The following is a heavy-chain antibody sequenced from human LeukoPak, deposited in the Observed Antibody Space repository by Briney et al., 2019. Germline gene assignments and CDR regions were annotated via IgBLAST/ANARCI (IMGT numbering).Heavy chain of an antibody. CDR3: ARGRIAAALNY. V-gene: IGHV3-48*03. CDR1: GFTFSSYE. CDR2: ISSGSGSII. Sequence: PGGSLRLSCAASGFTFSSYEMNWVRQAPGKGLEWVSYISSGSGSIIYYADSVKGRFTISRDNAKNSLYLQMNSLRAEDTAVYYCARGRIAAALNYWGQGTLVTVSS. D-gene: IGHD6-13*01. J-gene: IGHJ4*02.